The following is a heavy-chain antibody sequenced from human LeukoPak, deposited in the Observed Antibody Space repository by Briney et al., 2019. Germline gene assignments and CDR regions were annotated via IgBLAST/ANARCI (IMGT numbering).Heavy chain of an antibody. CDR3: ARDTVTAPNY. CDR2: IYHSGST. D-gene: IGHD2-21*02. CDR1: GGSISSYY. Sequence: SETLSLTCTVSGGSISSYYWGWVRQPPGKGLEWIGSIYHSGSTYYNPSLKSRVTISVDTSKNQFSLKLTSVTAADTAVYYCARDTVTAPNYWGQGTLVTVSS. V-gene: IGHV4-38-2*02. J-gene: IGHJ4*02.